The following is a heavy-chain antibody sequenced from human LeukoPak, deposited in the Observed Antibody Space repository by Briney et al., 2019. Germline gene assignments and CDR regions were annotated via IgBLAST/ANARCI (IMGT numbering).Heavy chain of an antibody. D-gene: IGHD3-10*01. CDR2: IRYDGSNK. CDR1: RFTFSSYG. CDR3: ATAYFGSGSSYFDY. Sequence: GGSLRLSCAASRFTFSSYGMHWVRQAPGKGLEWVAFIRYDGSNKYYADSVKGRFTISRDNSKKTLYLQMNSLRAEDTAVYYCATAYFGSGSSYFDYWGQGTLVTVSS. V-gene: IGHV3-30*02. J-gene: IGHJ4*02.